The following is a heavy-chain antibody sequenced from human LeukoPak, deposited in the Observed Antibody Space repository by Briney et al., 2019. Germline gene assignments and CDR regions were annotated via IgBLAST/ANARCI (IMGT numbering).Heavy chain of an antibody. Sequence: SVKVSCKASGYTFTGYYMHWVRQAPGQGLEWMGGIIPFLGTTDYAQNFQGRVTITTDKSTSTAYMELSSLRSEDTAVYYCARDLGTGRDIYSSTWYVLGFDYWGQGTLVTVSS. D-gene: IGHD6-13*01. CDR3: ARDLGTGRDIYSSTWYVLGFDY. CDR2: IIPFLGTT. CDR1: GYTFTGYY. V-gene: IGHV1-69*16. J-gene: IGHJ4*02.